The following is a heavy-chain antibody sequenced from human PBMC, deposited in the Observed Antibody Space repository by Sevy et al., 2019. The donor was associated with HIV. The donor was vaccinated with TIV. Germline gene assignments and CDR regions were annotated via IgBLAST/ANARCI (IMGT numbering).Heavy chain of an antibody. CDR3: AREGNSYYYGSGAYYKGGDAFDI. Sequence: SQTLSLTCAISGDSVSSNSAAWNWIRQSPSRGLEWLGRTYYRSKWYNDYAVSVKSRITINPDTSKNQVSLQLNSVTPEDTAVYYCAREGNSYYYGSGAYYKGGDAFDIWGQGTMVTVS. D-gene: IGHD3-10*01. J-gene: IGHJ3*02. CDR1: GDSVSSNSAA. V-gene: IGHV6-1*01. CDR2: TYYRSKWYN.